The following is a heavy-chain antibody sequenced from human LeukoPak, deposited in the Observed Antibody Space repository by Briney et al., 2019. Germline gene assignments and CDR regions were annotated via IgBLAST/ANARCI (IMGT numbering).Heavy chain of an antibody. J-gene: IGHJ5*02. V-gene: IGHV1-2*02. Sequence: GASVKVSCKASGYTFTDYYLHWVRQAPGQGLEWMGWINPNSGGTNYAQKFQGRVTMTRDTSISTAYMELSRLRSDDTAVYYCARTTGTTDWFDPWGQGTLVTVSS. CDR3: ARTTGTTDWFDP. CDR1: GYTFTDYY. CDR2: INPNSGGT. D-gene: IGHD1-1*01.